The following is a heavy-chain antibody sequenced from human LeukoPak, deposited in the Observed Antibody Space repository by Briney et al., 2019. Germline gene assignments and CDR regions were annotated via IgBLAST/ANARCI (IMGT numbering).Heavy chain of an antibody. CDR2: ILSGSGNI. Sequence: PGGSLRLSCATSGFTFNEYNMNWVRQAPGKGLEWVSPILSGSGNIYYADSVKGRFTISRDNAKNSLSLQMNGLRADDTAVYYCARDRWELPHYYYYGLDVWGQGTTVTVSS. D-gene: IGHD1-26*01. V-gene: IGHV3-21*01. CDR3: ARDRWELPHYYYYGLDV. J-gene: IGHJ6*02. CDR1: GFTFNEYN.